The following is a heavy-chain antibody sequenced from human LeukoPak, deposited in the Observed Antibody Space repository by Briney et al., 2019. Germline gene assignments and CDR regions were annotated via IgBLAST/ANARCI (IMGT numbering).Heavy chain of an antibody. Sequence: GGSLRLSCAASGFTFSSYAMSWVRQAPGKGLEWVSAISGSGGSTYYADSVKGRFTISRDNSKNTLYLQMNSLRAEDTAVYYCAKGGHGWREHSGYSRSASTDWGQGTLVTVSS. CDR1: GFTFSSYA. J-gene: IGHJ4*02. CDR2: ISGSGGST. CDR3: AKGGHGWREHSGYSRSASTD. D-gene: IGHD3-22*01. V-gene: IGHV3-23*01.